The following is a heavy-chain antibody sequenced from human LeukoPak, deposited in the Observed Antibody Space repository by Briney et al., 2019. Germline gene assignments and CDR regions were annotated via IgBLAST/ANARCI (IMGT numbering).Heavy chain of an antibody. V-gene: IGHV3-30*03. CDR2: ISYDGNNK. D-gene: IGHD5-18*01. J-gene: IGHJ4*02. CDR1: GFTFSAYG. CDR3: ARGAMVSFEAPRYFDY. Sequence: PGGSLRLSCAASGFTFSAYGMHWVRQAPGKGLEWVAVISYDGNNKYYADSVKGRFTISRDNAKNSLYLQMNSLRAEDTAVYYCARGAMVSFEAPRYFDYWGQGTLVTVSS.